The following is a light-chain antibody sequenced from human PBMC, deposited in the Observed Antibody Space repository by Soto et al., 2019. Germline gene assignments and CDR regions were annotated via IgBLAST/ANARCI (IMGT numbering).Light chain of an antibody. CDR3: SSYISSSTLV. Sequence: QSALTQPASVSGPPGQSITISCTGTSSDVGAYNYVSWYQQHPGKAPKLMIYEVSNRPSGVSNRFSGSKSGNTASLTISGLQAEDEADYYCSSYISSSTLVFGTGTEVTV. J-gene: IGLJ1*01. CDR2: EVS. V-gene: IGLV2-14*01. CDR1: SSDVGAYNY.